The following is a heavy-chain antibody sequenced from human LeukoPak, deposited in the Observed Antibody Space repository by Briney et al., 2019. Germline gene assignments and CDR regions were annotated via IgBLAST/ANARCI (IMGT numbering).Heavy chain of an antibody. CDR2: IYYSGST. D-gene: IGHD5-18*01. CDR3: AGGKDTAMAPSYWFDP. V-gene: IGHV4-31*03. J-gene: IGHJ5*02. CDR1: GGSISSGGYY. Sequence: SETLSLTCTVSGGSISSGGYYWSWIRQHPGKGLEWIGYIYYSGSTYYNPPLKSRVTISVDTSKNQFSLNLSPVTAADTAVYYCAGGKDTAMAPSYWFDPWGQGTLVTVSS.